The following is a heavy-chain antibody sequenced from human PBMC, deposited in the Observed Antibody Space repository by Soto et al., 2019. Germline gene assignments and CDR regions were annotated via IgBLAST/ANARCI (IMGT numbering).Heavy chain of an antibody. J-gene: IGHJ4*02. V-gene: IGHV5-51*01. CDR2: IYPGDSDT. Sequence: GESLKISCTGSGYSFSTYWIAWVRQMPGKGLEWMGIIYPGDSDTRYSPSFHGKVTISADRSINTAYLQWNSLEASDTAFYFCARSPRSSPYFDYWGQGALVTVSS. CDR3: ARSPRSSPYFDY. D-gene: IGHD6-13*01. CDR1: GYSFSTYW.